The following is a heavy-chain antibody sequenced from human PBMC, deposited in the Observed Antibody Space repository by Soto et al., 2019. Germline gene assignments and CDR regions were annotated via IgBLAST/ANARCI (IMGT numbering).Heavy chain of an antibody. J-gene: IGHJ5*02. CDR3: ARVRGLWLRYADWFDP. CDR2: ISSSSSTI. Sequence: GESLKISCAASGFTFSSYSMNWVRQAPGKGLEWVSYISSSSSTIYYADSVKGRFTISRDNAKNSLYLQMNSLRDEDTAVYYCARVRGLWLRYADWFDPWGQGTLVTVSS. V-gene: IGHV3-48*02. D-gene: IGHD5-12*01. CDR1: GFTFSSYS.